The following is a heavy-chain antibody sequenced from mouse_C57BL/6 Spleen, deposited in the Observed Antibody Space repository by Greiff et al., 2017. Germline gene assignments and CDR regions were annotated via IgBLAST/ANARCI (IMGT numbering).Heavy chain of an antibody. J-gene: IGHJ2*01. D-gene: IGHD3-1*01. CDR1: GYSITSGYY. V-gene: IGHV3-6*01. CDR3: ARGANHAKYYFDY. Sequence: VQLQQSGPGLVKPSQSLSLTCSVTGYSITSGYYWNWIRQFPGNKLEWMGYISYDGSNNYNPSLKNRISITRDTSKNQFFLKLNSVTTEDTATYYCARGANHAKYYFDYWGQGTTLTVSS. CDR2: ISYDGSN.